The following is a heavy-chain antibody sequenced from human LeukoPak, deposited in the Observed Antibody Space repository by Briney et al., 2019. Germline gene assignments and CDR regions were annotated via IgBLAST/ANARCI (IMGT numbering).Heavy chain of an antibody. D-gene: IGHD2-21*02. CDR2: IIPIFGTA. CDR3: ARDGPYCGGDCYSDWFDP. CDR1: GGTFSSYA. Sequence: SVKVSCKASGGTFSSYAISWVRQAPGQGLEWMGGIIPIFGTANYAQKFQGRVTITTDESTSTAYMELSSLRSEDTAVYYCARDGPYCGGDCYSDWFDPWGQGTLVTVSS. V-gene: IGHV1-69*05. J-gene: IGHJ5*02.